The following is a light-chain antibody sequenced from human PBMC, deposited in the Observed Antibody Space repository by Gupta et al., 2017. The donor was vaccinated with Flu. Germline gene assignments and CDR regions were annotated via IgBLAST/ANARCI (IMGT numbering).Light chain of an antibody. V-gene: IGKV3-20*01. Sequence: GTLCLSPGDTATLSCRASQRLSDTYLAWYHHKPGQAPRLLIYAASNRATDIPDRFSGSGSGTDFSLTISRLGPEDFGVYYCLQDYRSPPTFGGGTTVE. CDR2: AAS. CDR3: LQDYRSPPT. J-gene: IGKJ4*01. CDR1: QRLSDTY.